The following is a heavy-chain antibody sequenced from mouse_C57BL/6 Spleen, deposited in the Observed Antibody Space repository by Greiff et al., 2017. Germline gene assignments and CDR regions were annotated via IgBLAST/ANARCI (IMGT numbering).Heavy chain of an antibody. V-gene: IGHV5-17*01. J-gene: IGHJ1*03. CDR2: ISSGSSTI. CDR3: ARSMVTTGHFDV. D-gene: IGHD2-2*01. CDR1: GFTFSDYG. Sequence: EVKLQESGGGLVKPGGSLKLSCAASGFTFSDYGMHWVRQAPEKGLEWVAYISSGSSTIYSADTVKGRFTISRDKAKNTLFLQRTSLRSEDTAMYYCARSMVTTGHFDVWGTGTTVTVSS.